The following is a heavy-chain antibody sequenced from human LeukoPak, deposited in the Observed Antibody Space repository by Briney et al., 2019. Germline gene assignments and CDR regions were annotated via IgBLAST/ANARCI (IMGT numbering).Heavy chain of an antibody. Sequence: SETLSLTCAVSGGSISSSNWWSWVRQPPGKGLEWIGEIYHSGSTNYNPSLKSRVTISVDKSKNQFSLKLSSVTAADTAVYYCASTARPPYYDFWSGNNWFDPWGQGTLVTVSS. V-gene: IGHV4-4*02. CDR3: ASTARPPYYDFWSGNNWFDP. CDR1: GGSISSSNW. D-gene: IGHD3-3*01. J-gene: IGHJ5*02. CDR2: IYHSGST.